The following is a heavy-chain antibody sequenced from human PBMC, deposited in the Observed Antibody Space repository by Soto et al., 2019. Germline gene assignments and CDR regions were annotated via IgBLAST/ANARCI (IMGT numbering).Heavy chain of an antibody. CDR2: ISSSGSTI. J-gene: IGHJ4*02. CDR3: ARAATIGYYFDY. Sequence: GGSLRLSCAASGFTFSDYYMSWIRQAPGKGLEWVSYISSSGSTIYYADSVKGRFTISRDNAKNSLYLQMNSLRAEDTAAYYCARAATIGYYFDYWGQGTLVTVSS. CDR1: GFTFSDYY. D-gene: IGHD5-12*01. V-gene: IGHV3-11*01.